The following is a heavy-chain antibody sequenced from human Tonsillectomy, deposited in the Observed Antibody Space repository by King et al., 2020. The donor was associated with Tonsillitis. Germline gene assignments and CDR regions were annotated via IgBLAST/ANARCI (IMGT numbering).Heavy chain of an antibody. Sequence: VQLVQSGGGVVQPGRSLKLSCAASGFTYSTYAMHWVRQAPGKGLEWVAVISSDGRTQFYADSVKGRFTISRDNFMTSLYLQMNSLRAEDTAVYYCARARLWFGELLSGYGDYWGQGTLGTVSS. CDR3: ARARLWFGELLSGYGDY. CDR1: GFTYSTYA. J-gene: IGHJ4*02. V-gene: IGHV3-30*01. D-gene: IGHD3-10*01. CDR2: ISSDGRTQ.